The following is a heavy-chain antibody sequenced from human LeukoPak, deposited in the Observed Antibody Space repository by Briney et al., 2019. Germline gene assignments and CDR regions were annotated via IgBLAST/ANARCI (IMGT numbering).Heavy chain of an antibody. D-gene: IGHD3-10*01. V-gene: IGHV4-4*07. Sequence: KPSETLSLTCSVSGGSISSYYWSWIRQPAGKGLEYIGRIYTSGSTNYNPSLKSRVTISVDTSKNHFSLKLSSVTAADTAVYYCARDQTYSGSGIYTYFDYWGQGILVTVSS. J-gene: IGHJ4*02. CDR3: ARDQTYSGSGIYTYFDY. CDR2: IYTSGST. CDR1: GGSISSYY.